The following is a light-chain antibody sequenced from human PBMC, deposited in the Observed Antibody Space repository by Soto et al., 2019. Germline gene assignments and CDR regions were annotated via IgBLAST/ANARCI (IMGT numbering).Light chain of an antibody. V-gene: IGKV3-11*01. CDR3: QQRGNWPRT. CDR1: QSVSGH. J-gene: IGKJ1*01. CDR2: DTS. Sequence: EIVLTQSPATLSLSPGDRATLSCRASQSVSGHLAWYQQKPGRAPRLLIYDTSNRATGIPARFSGSGSGTDFSLTISSLDPEDFAVYYCQQRGNWPRTFGQGTKVEIK.